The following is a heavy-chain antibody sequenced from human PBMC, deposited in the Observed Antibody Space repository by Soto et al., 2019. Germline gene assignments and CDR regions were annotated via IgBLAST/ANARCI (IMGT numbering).Heavy chain of an antibody. J-gene: IGHJ4*02. CDR2: ISSSSSYI. V-gene: IGHV3-21*01. D-gene: IGHD2-15*01. CDR3: ARSGYCSGGSCDSGDY. CDR1: GFTFSSYS. Sequence: PVGSLRLSCAASGFTFSSYSMNWVRQAPGKGLEWVSSISSSSSYIYYADSVKGRFTISRDNAKNSLYLQMNSLRAEDTAVYYCARSGYCSGGSCDSGDYWGQGTLVTVSS.